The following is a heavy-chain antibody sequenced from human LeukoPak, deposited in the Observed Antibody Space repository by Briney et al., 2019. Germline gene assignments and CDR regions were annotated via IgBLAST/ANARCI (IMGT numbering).Heavy chain of an antibody. CDR2: MNPNSGNT. V-gene: IGHV1-8*01. CDR1: GYTFTSYD. D-gene: IGHD5-18*01. CDR3: ARAPIQLWSSVVGFDY. Sequence: GASVKVSCKASGYTFTSYDINWVRQATGQGLEWMGWMNPNSGNTGYAQKFQGRVTMTRNTSISTAYMELSSLRSEDTAVYYCARAPIQLWSSVVGFDYWGQGTLVTVSS. J-gene: IGHJ4*02.